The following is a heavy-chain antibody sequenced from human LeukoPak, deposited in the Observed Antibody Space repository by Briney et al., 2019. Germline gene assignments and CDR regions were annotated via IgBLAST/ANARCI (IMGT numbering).Heavy chain of an antibody. CDR3: ARSRYFDWLLSY. CDR2: IWYDGSNK. V-gene: IGHV3-33*01. D-gene: IGHD3-9*01. CDR1: GFTFSSYG. J-gene: IGHJ4*02. Sequence: GGSLRLSCAASGFTFSSYGMHWVRQAPGKGLEWVAVIWYDGSNKYYADSVKGRFTISRDNSKNTLYLQMNSLRAEDTAVYYRARSRYFDWLLSYWGQGTLVTVSS.